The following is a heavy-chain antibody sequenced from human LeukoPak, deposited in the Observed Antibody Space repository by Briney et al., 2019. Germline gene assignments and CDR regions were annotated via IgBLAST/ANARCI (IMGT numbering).Heavy chain of an antibody. CDR1: GYTFTSYD. D-gene: IGHD3-22*01. Sequence: ASVKVSCKASGYTFTSYDINWVRQATRQGLEWMGWMNPNSGNTGYAQKFQGRVTMTRNTSISTAYMELSSLRSEDTAVYYCARGSLYYYDSSGYPTVYFDYWGQGTLVTVSS. CDR2: MNPNSGNT. CDR3: ARGSLYYYDSSGYPTVYFDY. J-gene: IGHJ4*02. V-gene: IGHV1-8*01.